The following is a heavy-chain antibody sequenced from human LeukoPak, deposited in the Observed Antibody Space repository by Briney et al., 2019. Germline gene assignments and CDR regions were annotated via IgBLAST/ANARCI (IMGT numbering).Heavy chain of an antibody. J-gene: IGHJ4*02. CDR2: IIPILGIA. D-gene: IGHD1-26*01. CDR3: ASDVHSGATLYFDH. V-gene: IGHV1-69*02. Sequence: GASVKVSCKASGGTFSSYTISWVRQAPGQGLEWMGRIIPILGIANYAQKFQGRVTITADKSTSTAYMELSSLRSEDTAVYYCASDVHSGATLYFDHWGQGTLVTVSS. CDR1: GGTFSSYT.